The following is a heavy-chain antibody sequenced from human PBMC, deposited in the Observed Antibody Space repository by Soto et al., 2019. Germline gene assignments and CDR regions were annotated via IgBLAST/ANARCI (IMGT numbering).Heavy chain of an antibody. CDR2: ISYDGSNK. D-gene: IGHD2-15*01. J-gene: IGHJ6*02. Sequence: QVQVVESGGGVVQPGRSLRLSCAASGFTFSSYAMHWVRQAPGKGLEWVALISYDGSNKYYADSVKGRFAISRDNSKNTLSLQMNRLRAEDTAVYYCARMGLLHGMDVWGQGTTVTVSS. V-gene: IGHV3-30*09. CDR1: GFTFSSYA. CDR3: ARMGLLHGMDV.